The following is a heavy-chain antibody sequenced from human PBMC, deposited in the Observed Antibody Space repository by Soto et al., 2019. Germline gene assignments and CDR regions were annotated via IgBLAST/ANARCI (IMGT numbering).Heavy chain of an antibody. CDR3: ARDLGTGTDY. D-gene: IGHD1-1*01. CDR2: IYHSGAT. Sequence: PSETLSLTCAVSGDSITSSNLWSWVRQAPGKGLEWIGEIYHSGATNYKPSLKSRATISVDPSNNHFYLKLTYVTAADTAVYFCARDLGTGTDYWGRGTLVTVSS. CDR1: GDSITSSNL. J-gene: IGHJ4*02. V-gene: IGHV4-4*02.